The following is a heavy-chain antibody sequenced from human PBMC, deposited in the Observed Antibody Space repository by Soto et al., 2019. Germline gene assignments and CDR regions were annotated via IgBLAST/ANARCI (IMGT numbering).Heavy chain of an antibody. CDR3: GSRQYFSDY. CDR1: GFTFSSYG. CDR2: ISYDGSDK. J-gene: IGHJ4*02. Sequence: QVQLVESGGGVVQPGRSLRLSCAASGFTFSSYGMHWVRQAPGKGLEWVALISYDGSDKYYADSVKGRFTISRDNSKNTLYLQMNSPRVEDTAVYDCGSRQYFSDYWGQGTLVTVSS. V-gene: IGHV3-30*03.